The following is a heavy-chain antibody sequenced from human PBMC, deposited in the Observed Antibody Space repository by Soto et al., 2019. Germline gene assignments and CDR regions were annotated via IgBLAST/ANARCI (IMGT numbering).Heavy chain of an antibody. Sequence: GGSLRLSCAASGFTFSSYGMHWVRQAPGKGLEWVAVIWYDGSNKYYADSVKGRFTISRDNSKNTLYLQMNSLRAEDTAVYYCASGPYYDFWSVKYYYYGMDVWGQGTTVTVSS. D-gene: IGHD3-3*01. CDR1: GFTFSSYG. V-gene: IGHV3-33*01. CDR2: IWYDGSNK. J-gene: IGHJ6*02. CDR3: ASGPYYDFWSVKYYYYGMDV.